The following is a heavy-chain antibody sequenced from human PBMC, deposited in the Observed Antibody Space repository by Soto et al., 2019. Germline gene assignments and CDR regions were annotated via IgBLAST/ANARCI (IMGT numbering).Heavy chain of an antibody. CDR1: GGSISSSSYY. D-gene: IGHD3-22*01. CDR3: ARLSPYYYDSSGYYYSY. CDR2: IYYSGST. J-gene: IGHJ4*02. Sequence: PSETLSLTCPVSGGSISSSSYYWGWIRQPPGKGLEWIGSIYYSGSTYYNPSLKSRVTISVDTSKNQFSLKLSSVTAADTAVYYCARLSPYYYDSSGYYYSYWGQGTLVTVSS. V-gene: IGHV4-39*01.